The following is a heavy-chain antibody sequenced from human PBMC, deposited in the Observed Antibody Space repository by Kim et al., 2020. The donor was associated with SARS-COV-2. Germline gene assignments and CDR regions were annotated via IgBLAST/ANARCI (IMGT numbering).Heavy chain of an antibody. Sequence: GGSLRLSCAASGFTFSSYGMHWVRQAPGKGLEWVAVISYDGSNKYYADSVKGRFTISRDNSKNTLYLQMNSLRAEDTAVYYCAKDQSYGWGIAAAAIPDDYYYYGMDVWGQGTTVTVSS. CDR1: GFTFSSYG. CDR2: ISYDGSNK. J-gene: IGHJ6*02. V-gene: IGHV3-30*18. D-gene: IGHD6-13*01. CDR3: AKDQSYGWGIAAAAIPDDYYYYGMDV.